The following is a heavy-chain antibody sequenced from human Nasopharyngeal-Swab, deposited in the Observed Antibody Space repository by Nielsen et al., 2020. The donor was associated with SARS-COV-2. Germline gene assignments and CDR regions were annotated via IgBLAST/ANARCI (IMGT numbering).Heavy chain of an antibody. D-gene: IGHD6-19*01. CDR1: GGSISSSSYY. CDR2: IYYSGST. J-gene: IGHJ4*02. Sequence: SETLSLICTVSGGSISSSSYYCGWIRQPPGKGLEWIGSIYYSGSTYYNPSLKSRVTISVDTSKNQFSLKLSSVTAADTAVYYCARADSSGWYYFDYWGQGTLVTVSS. CDR3: ARADSSGWYYFDY. V-gene: IGHV4-39*01.